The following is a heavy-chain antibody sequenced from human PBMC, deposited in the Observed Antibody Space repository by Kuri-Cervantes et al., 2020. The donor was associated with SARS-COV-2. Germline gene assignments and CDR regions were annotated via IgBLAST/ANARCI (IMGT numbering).Heavy chain of an antibody. J-gene: IGHJ5*02. CDR2: INPNSGGT. D-gene: IGHD2-2*01. CDR3: ARETELYCSSTSCHPYNWFAP. CDR1: GYTFTGYY. Sequence: ASVKVSCKASGYTFTGYYMHWVRQAPGQGLEWMGWINPNSGGTNYAQKFQGRVTMTRDTSISTAYMDLSRLRSDDTAVYYCARETELYCSSTSCHPYNWFAPWGQGTLVTVSS. V-gene: IGHV1-2*02.